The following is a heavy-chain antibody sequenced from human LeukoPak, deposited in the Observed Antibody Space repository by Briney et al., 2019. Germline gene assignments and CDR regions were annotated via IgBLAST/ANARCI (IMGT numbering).Heavy chain of an antibody. J-gene: IGHJ6*03. D-gene: IGHD2-21*02. CDR3: ARDGDVVVTVRWYYYMDV. V-gene: IGHV3-33*01. Sequence: GRSLRLSCAASGFTFSSYGMHWVRQAPGKGLEWVAVIWYDGSNKYYADSVKGRFTISRDNSKNTLYLQMNSLRAEDTAVYYCARDGDVVVTVRWYYYMDVWGKGTTVTVSS. CDR1: GFTFSSYG. CDR2: IWYDGSNK.